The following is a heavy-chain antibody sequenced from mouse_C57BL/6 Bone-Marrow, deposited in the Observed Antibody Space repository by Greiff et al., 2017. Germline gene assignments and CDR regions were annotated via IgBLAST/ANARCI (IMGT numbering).Heavy chain of an antibody. CDR2: INPSNGGT. D-gene: IGHD2-4*01. V-gene: IGHV1-53*01. CDR3: ARCPIYYDYDGYAMDY. J-gene: IGHJ4*01. CDR1: GYTFTSYW. Sequence: QVQLQQPGTELVKPGASVKLSCKASGYTFTSYWMHWVKQRPGQGLEWIGNINPSNGGTNYNEKFKSKATLTVDKSSSTAYMQLSSLTSEDSAVYYCARCPIYYDYDGYAMDYWVQGTSVTVSS.